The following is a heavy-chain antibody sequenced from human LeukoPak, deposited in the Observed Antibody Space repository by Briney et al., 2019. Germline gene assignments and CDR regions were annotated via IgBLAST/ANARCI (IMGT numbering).Heavy chain of an antibody. CDR3: ARDSAPNIGDCST. D-gene: IGHD2-2*01. CDR1: GFTFSNHN. J-gene: IGHJ4*02. V-gene: IGHV3-21*01. Sequence: AGGPLRLSCAASGFTFSNHNMNWIRQAPGKGLEWVSFISSSSSYIYYADSVKGRFTTSRDNAKNSLFLQMDSLRAEDTAVHYCARDSAPNIGDCSTWGQGTLVTVSS. CDR2: ISSSSSYI.